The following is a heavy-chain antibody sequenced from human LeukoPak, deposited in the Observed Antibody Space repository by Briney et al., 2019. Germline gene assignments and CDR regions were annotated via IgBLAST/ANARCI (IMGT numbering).Heavy chain of an antibody. V-gene: IGHV3-23*01. CDR2: ISGSGGST. Sequence: PGGSLRLSCAASGFTFSSYAMSWVRQAPGKGLGWVSAISGSGGSTYYADSVKGRFTISRDNSKNTLYLQMNSLRAEDTAVYYCATMGPRITMIPSFDPWGQGTLVTVSS. CDR1: GFTFSSYA. D-gene: IGHD3-22*01. CDR3: ATMGPRITMIPSFDP. J-gene: IGHJ5*02.